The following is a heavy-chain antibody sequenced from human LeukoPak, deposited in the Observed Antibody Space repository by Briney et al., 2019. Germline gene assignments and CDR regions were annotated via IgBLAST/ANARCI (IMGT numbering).Heavy chain of an antibody. D-gene: IGHD4-17*01. CDR1: GGTFSSYA. J-gene: IGHJ4*02. CDR2: IIPIFGIA. CDR3: ARDQGHDYGFRDH. V-gene: IGHV1-69*04. Sequence: SVKVSCKASGGTFSSYAISWVRQAPGQGLEWMGRIIPIFGIANYAQKFQGRVTITADKSTSTAYMELSSLRSEDTAVYYCARDQGHDYGFRDHWGQGTLVSVSS.